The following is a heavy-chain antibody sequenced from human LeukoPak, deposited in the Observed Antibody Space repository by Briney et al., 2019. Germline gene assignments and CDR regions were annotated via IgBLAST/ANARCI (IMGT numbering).Heavy chain of an antibody. CDR2: IIPIFGTA. D-gene: IGHD1-26*01. CDR3: AGDRVGAMPIGFQH. V-gene: IGHV1-69*05. CDR1: GGTFSSYA. J-gene: IGHJ1*01. Sequence: SVKVSCKASGGTFSSYAISWVRQAPGQGLEWMGGIIPIFGTANYAQKFQGRVTITTDESTSTAYMELSSLRSEDTAVYYCAGDRVGAMPIGFQHWGQGTLVTVSS.